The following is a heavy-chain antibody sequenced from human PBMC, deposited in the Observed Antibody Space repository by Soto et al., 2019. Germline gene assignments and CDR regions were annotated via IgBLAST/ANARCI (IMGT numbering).Heavy chain of an antibody. CDR3: TRQISVLDYYYYYMDV. Sequence: PGGSLRLSCAASGFTFSGSAMHWVRQASGKGLEWVGRIRSKANSYATAYAASVKGRFTISRDDSKNTAYLQMNSLKTEDTAVYYCTRQISVLDYYYYYMDVWGKGTTVTVSS. CDR2: IRSKANSYAT. J-gene: IGHJ6*03. V-gene: IGHV3-73*01. CDR1: GFTFSGSA. D-gene: IGHD3-16*02.